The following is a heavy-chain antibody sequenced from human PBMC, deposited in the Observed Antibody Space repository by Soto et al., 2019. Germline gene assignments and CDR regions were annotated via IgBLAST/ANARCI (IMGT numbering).Heavy chain of an antibody. J-gene: IGHJ5*02. CDR1: GGSISSGGYY. CDR3: AKAPTP. Sequence: QVQLQESGPGLVKPSQTLSLTCTVSGGSISSGGYYWSWIRQHPGKGLEWIGYIYYSGYTYYDPSLNSRAIISVQSSQNQFSIQLSYVTAADTAVYYCAKAPTPWGQGTLVTVSS. CDR2: IYYSGYT. V-gene: IGHV4-31*03.